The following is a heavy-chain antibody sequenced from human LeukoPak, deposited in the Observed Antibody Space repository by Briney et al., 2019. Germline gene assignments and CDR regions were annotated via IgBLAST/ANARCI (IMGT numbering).Heavy chain of an antibody. CDR2: INPNSGGT. V-gene: IGHV1-2*02. Sequence: GASVKVSCKASGYTFTGYYMHWVRQAPGQGLEWMGWINPNSGGTNYAQKFQGRVTMTRDTSISTAYMELSRLRSDDTAVYYCARDARRFSSGWSPLGYWGQGTLVTVSS. CDR1: GYTFTGYY. CDR3: ARDARRFSSGWSPLGY. J-gene: IGHJ4*02. D-gene: IGHD6-19*01.